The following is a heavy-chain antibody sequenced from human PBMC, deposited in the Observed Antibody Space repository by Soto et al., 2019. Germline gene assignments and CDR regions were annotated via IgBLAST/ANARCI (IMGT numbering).Heavy chain of an antibody. CDR2: ISYDGSNK. CDR1: GFTFSSYG. CDR3: AKDYDSSGYYQNAFDI. J-gene: IGHJ3*02. V-gene: IGHV3-30*18. Sequence: PGGSLILSCAASGFTFSSYGMHWVRQAPGKGLEWVAVISYDGSNKYYADSVKGRFTISRDNSKNTLYLQMNSLRAEDTAVYYCAKDYDSSGYYQNAFDIWGQGTMVTVSS. D-gene: IGHD3-22*01.